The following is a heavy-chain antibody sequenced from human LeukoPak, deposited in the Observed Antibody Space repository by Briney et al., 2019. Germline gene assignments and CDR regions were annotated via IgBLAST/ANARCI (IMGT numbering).Heavy chain of an antibody. Sequence: SETLSLTCAVYGGSFSGYYWSWIRQPPGKGLERIGEINHSGSTNYNPSLKSRVTISVDTSKNQFSLKLSSVTAADTAVYYCARVGARGYSYGYWAVNYYGMDVWGQGTTVTVSS. CDR3: ARVGARGYSYGYWAVNYYGMDV. CDR1: GGSFSGYY. J-gene: IGHJ6*02. CDR2: INHSGST. D-gene: IGHD5-18*01. V-gene: IGHV4-34*01.